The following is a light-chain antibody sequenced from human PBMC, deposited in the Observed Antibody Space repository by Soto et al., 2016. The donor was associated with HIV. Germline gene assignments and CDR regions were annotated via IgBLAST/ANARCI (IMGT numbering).Light chain of an antibody. CDR2: KTS. Sequence: DIQMTQFPSTLSASIGDRVTITCRASQSVSVWLAWYQQKPGKAPNLLIFKTSTLEVGVPSRFSGSGSGTDYTLTISTLQPEDFATYYCQQYFTLPYTFGQGTKLEI. V-gene: IGKV1-5*03. CDR3: QQYFTLPYT. CDR1: QSVSVW. J-gene: IGKJ2*01.